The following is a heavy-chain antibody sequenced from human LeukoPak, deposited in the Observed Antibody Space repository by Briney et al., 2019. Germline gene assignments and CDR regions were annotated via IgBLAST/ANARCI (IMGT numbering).Heavy chain of an antibody. Sequence: SETLSLTRTVSGGSISSSSYYWGWIRQPPGKGLEWVGSIYYSGSTYYNPSLKSRVTISVDTSKNQFSLKLSSVTAADTAVYYCARDSNSSGWYSIWGQGTMVTVSS. D-gene: IGHD6-19*01. CDR1: GGSISSSSYY. J-gene: IGHJ3*02. CDR2: IYYSGST. V-gene: IGHV4-39*07. CDR3: ARDSNSSGWYSI.